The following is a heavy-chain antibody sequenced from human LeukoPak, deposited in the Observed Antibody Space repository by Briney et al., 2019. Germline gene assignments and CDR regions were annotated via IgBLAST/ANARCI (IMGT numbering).Heavy chain of an antibody. J-gene: IGHJ4*02. CDR1: EFTFTRHW. CDR3: VRRRPDKNGYNELDY. D-gene: IGHD5-24*01. Sequence: GGSLRLSCAASEFTFTRHWMSWVRQAPGKGLEWVANIKPDESEKYYVDSVEGRFTISRDNVKNSLYLLMNSLRAEDTAVYCCVRRRPDKNGYNELDYWGQGTLVIVSS. CDR2: IKPDESEK. V-gene: IGHV3-7*01.